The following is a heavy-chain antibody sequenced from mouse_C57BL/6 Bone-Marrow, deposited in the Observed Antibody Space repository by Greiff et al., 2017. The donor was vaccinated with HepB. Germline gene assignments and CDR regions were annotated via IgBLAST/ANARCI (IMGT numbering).Heavy chain of an antibody. V-gene: IGHV1-78*01. CDR3: ARERDYYGSSPFAY. CDR1: GYTFTDHT. CDR2: IYPRDGST. J-gene: IGHJ3*01. D-gene: IGHD1-1*01. Sequence: QVQLQQSDAELVKPGASVKISCKVSGYTFTDHTIHWMKQRPEQGLEWIGYIYPRDGSTNYNEKFKSKATLTVDKSSSTAYMQLSSLTSEDSAVYYCARERDYYGSSPFAYWGQGTLVTVSA.